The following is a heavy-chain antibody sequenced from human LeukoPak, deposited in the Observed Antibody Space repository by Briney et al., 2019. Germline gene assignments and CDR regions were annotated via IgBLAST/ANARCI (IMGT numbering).Heavy chain of an antibody. CDR1: GGSISSYY. D-gene: IGHD3-10*01. CDR2: IYYSGST. CDR3: AREVIIGYYFDY. V-gene: IGHV4-59*01. Sequence: KPSETLSLTCTVSGGSISSYYWSWIRQPPGKGLEWIGYIYYSGSTNYNPSLKSRVTISVDTSKNQFSLKLSSVTAADTAVYYCAREVIIGYYFDYWGQGTLVTVSS. J-gene: IGHJ4*02.